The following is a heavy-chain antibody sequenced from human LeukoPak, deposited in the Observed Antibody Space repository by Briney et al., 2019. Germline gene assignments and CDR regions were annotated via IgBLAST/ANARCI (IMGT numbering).Heavy chain of an antibody. CDR3: AKAPHYDYVWGSYRRPWYFDY. CDR1: GFTFSDSH. V-gene: IGHV3-11*01. Sequence: GGSLRLSCAASGFTFSDSHMSWIRQAPGKGLEWVSYISSGGSPIYYADSVKGRFTISRDNAKNSLYLQMSSLRAEDTAVYYCAKAPHYDYVWGSYRRPWYFDYWGQGTLVTVSS. CDR2: ISSGGSPI. J-gene: IGHJ4*02. D-gene: IGHD3-16*02.